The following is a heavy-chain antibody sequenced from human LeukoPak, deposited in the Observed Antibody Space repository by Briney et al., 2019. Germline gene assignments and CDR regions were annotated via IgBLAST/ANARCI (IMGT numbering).Heavy chain of an antibody. Sequence: PGRSLRLSCAASGFTLSNYGMHWVRQAPGKGLEWVAVIWYDGSYKYSADSVKGRFTISRDNSKNTLYLQVNSPRAEDTAVYYCARGGDYFDYWGQGTLVTVSS. V-gene: IGHV3-33*01. CDR1: GFTLSNYG. J-gene: IGHJ4*02. D-gene: IGHD3-16*01. CDR3: ARGGDYFDY. CDR2: IWYDGSYK.